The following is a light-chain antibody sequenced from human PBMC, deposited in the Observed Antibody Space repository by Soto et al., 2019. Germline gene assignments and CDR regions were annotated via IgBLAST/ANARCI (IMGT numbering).Light chain of an antibody. CDR1: QSVDSRY. CDR3: QQYGAFWT. Sequence: EIVLTQSPGTLSLSPGERAILSCRASQSVDSRYFGWYQQRPGQPPRLLLYGVSTRATGIPDRFSGSGSGTDFILTISRLHPDDFAVYYCQQYGAFWTFGQGTKVEI. J-gene: IGKJ1*01. CDR2: GVS. V-gene: IGKV3-20*01.